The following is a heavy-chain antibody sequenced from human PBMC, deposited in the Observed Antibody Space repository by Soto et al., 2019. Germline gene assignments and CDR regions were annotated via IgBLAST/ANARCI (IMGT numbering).Heavy chain of an antibody. CDR1: GGSVSSFC. CDR2: VCSSGST. D-gene: IGHD3-9*01. CDR3: ARGFGHDILTGSTSYYYMDV. V-gene: IGHV4-59*02. J-gene: IGHJ6*03. Sequence: PSETLSLTCYVSGGSVSSFCWTWIRQSPGKGLESIAYVCSSGSTNYNPSLKSRVTISVDTSKNQFSLKLTSVTAADTAVYYCARGFGHDILTGSTSYYYMDVWGKGTTVTVSS.